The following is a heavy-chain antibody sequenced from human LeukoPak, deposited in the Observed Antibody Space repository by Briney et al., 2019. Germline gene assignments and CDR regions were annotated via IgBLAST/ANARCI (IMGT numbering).Heavy chain of an antibody. CDR2: IYYSGST. CDR1: GGSISSSSYY. V-gene: IGHV4-39*07. CDR3: ARDRYSSSWYGTDAFDI. D-gene: IGHD6-13*01. J-gene: IGHJ3*02. Sequence: SETLSLTCTVSGGSISSSSYYWGWIRQPPGKGLEWIGSIYYSGSTNYNPSLKSRVTISVDTSKNQFSLKLSSVTAADTAVYYCARDRYSSSWYGTDAFDIWGQGTMVTVSS.